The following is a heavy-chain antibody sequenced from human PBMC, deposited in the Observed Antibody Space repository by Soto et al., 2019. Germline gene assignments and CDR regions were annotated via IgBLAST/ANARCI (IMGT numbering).Heavy chain of an antibody. J-gene: IGHJ2*01. V-gene: IGHV4-59*12. Sequence: QVQLKESGPGLVKPSETLSLTCSFSGGSMSRYYWSWIRQPPGKGLEWIGNIHETGSTNYNASLKSRFTISFDTSKSAFTLHLTSVTAADTAVYYCARDVRPTGLAYFDLWGRGNLVNVSS. CDR2: IHETGST. CDR1: GGSMSRYY. CDR3: ARDVRPTGLAYFDL. D-gene: IGHD1-1*01.